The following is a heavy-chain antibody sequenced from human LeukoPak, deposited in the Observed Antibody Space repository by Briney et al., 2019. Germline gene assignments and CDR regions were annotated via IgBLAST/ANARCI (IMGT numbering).Heavy chain of an antibody. J-gene: IGHJ6*03. CDR2: MNPNSGNT. CDR1: GGTFSSYD. Sequence: ASVKVSCKASGGTFSSYDINWVRQATGQGLEWMGWMNPNSGNTGYAQKFQGRVTMTRNTSISTAYMELSSLRSEDTAVYYCARGAEDFWSGYYTYYYYYMDVWGKGTTVTVSS. D-gene: IGHD3-3*01. CDR3: ARGAEDFWSGYYTYYYYYMDV. V-gene: IGHV1-8*02.